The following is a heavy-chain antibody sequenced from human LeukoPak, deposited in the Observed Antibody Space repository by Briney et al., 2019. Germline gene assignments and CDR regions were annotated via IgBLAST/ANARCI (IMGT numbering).Heavy chain of an antibody. CDR1: GYSISSGYF. CDR3: ARGGGVRTGSGWRPGNWFDP. V-gene: IGHV4-38-2*02. D-gene: IGHD6-19*01. J-gene: IGHJ5*02. CDR2: IHSGESP. Sequence: SETLSLTCSVSGYSISSGYFWGWIRQPPGKGLEWIGIIHSGESPYYSPSLESRISVSIDTSKNQFSLKFNSVTAADTAVYYCARGGGVRTGSGWRPGNWFDPWGQGTLVIVSS.